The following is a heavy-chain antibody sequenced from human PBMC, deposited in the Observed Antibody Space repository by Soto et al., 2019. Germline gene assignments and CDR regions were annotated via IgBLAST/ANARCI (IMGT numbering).Heavy chain of an antibody. D-gene: IGHD6-19*01. CDR3: TRGAGGWNYYYAMDV. J-gene: IGHJ6*02. V-gene: IGHV3-7*03. Sequence: XGSLVLSCAASGFPFNNYYMTGVRQAAGKGLEWVASIKEDGNEKYYVDSVKGRFTISRDNDKNSLSLQMNSLRAEDTAVYYCTRGAGGWNYYYAMDVWGPGATVTVSS. CDR2: IKEDGNEK. CDR1: GFPFNNYY.